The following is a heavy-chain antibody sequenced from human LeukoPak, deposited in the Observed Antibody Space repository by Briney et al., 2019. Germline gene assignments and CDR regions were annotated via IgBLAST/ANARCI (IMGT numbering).Heavy chain of an antibody. CDR1: GFTFSSYS. V-gene: IGHV3-21*01. Sequence: GGSLRLSCAASGFTFSSYSMNWVRQAPGKGLEWVSSTSSSSSYIYYADSVKGRFTISRDNAKNSLYLQMNSLRAEETAVYYCARGGPTVVTSPFDYWGQGTLVTVSS. J-gene: IGHJ4*02. CDR2: TSSSSSYI. CDR3: ARGGPTVVTSPFDY. D-gene: IGHD4-23*01.